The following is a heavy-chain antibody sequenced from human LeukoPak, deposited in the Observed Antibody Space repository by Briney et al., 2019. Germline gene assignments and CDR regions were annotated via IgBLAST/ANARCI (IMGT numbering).Heavy chain of an antibody. D-gene: IGHD1-26*01. J-gene: IGHJ4*02. CDR1: GFTVDSYM. CDR3: AKETPRIAGAPDY. Sequence: AGGSLRLSCAVSGFTVDSYMIRWVRQAPGKGLEWGAGDAKFYADSVKGRFTISRDTSKNTQYLEMSSLRPEDTAVYYCAKETPRIAGAPDYWGQGTLVTVSS. V-gene: IGHV3-30*02. CDR2: GDAK.